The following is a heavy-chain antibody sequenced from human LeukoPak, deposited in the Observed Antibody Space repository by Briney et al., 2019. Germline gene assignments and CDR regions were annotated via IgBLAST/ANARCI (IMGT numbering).Heavy chain of an antibody. CDR3: ASRYCSSTSCYSSGVMNV. D-gene: IGHD2-2*01. J-gene: IGHJ6*03. Sequence: SVKVSCKASGYTFTSYGISWVRQAPGQGLEWMGGIIPIFGTANYAQKFQGRVTITTDESTSTAYMELSSLRSEDTAVYYCASRYCSSTSCYSSGVMNVWGKGTTVTVSS. V-gene: IGHV1-69*05. CDR2: IIPIFGTA. CDR1: GYTFTSYG.